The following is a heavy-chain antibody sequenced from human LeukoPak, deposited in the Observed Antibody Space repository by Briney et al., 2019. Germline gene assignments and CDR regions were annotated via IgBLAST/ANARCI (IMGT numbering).Heavy chain of an antibody. Sequence: GGSLRLSCAASGFTFSTYAMSWVRQAPWKGLEWVSSITDSGDNTYYADSVKGRFTISRDNSKNTLYLQVDSLRPEDTAIYYCATYSRSLFRHFDYWGQGTLVTVSS. CDR2: ITDSGDNT. D-gene: IGHD6-6*01. CDR3: ATYSRSLFRHFDY. V-gene: IGHV3-23*01. J-gene: IGHJ4*02. CDR1: GFTFSTYA.